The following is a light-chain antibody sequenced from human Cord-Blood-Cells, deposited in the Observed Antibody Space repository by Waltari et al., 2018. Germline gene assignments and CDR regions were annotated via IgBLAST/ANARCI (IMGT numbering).Light chain of an antibody. CDR3: CSYAGSYTYVV. CDR1: SSDVGGYNY. CDR2: YVI. Sequence: QSALTQPRSVSGSPGQSVTISCTGTSSDVGGYNYVSWYQQHPGKAPKLMIYYVIKQPSGVPDRFSGSKSGNTASLTISGLQAEDEADYYCCSYAGSYTYVVFGGGTKLTVL. V-gene: IGLV2-11*01. J-gene: IGLJ2*01.